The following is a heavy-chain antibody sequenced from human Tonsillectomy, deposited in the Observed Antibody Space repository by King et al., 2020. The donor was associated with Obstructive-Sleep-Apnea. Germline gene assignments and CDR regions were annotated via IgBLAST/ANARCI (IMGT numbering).Heavy chain of an antibody. Sequence: VQLVESGGGLVKPGGSLRLSCAASGFTFSSYSMNWVRQAPGKGLEWVSSISSSRSYIYYADSVKGRFTISRENAKNSLYLQMNSLRAEDTAVYYCARSPNTAALDYWGQGTLVTVSS. CDR3: ARSPNTAALDY. V-gene: IGHV3-21*01. CDR1: GFTFSSYS. CDR2: ISSSRSYI. D-gene: IGHD5-18*01. J-gene: IGHJ4*02.